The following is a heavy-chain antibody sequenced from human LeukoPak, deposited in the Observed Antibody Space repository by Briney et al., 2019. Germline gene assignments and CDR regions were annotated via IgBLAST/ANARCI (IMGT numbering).Heavy chain of an antibody. D-gene: IGHD5-12*01. V-gene: IGHV3-23*01. Sequence: AGGPWSPPGVASGSGFNNLAINGFRKVQGKGWKGVSLIIGSSGSTFYADSVKGRFTISRDKSKNTLYLQMNSLRAEDTAVYYCAKGAYDYIEIAYFDCWGQGSLVTVSS. CDR2: IIGSSGST. CDR1: GSGFNNLA. CDR3: AKGAYDYIEIAYFDC. J-gene: IGHJ4*02.